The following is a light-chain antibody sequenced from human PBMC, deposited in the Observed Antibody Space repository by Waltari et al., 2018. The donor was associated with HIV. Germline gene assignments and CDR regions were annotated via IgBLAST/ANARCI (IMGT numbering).Light chain of an antibody. Sequence: QSDLTQPRSVSGSPGQSVTISCTGSTNDIGGYNYVSWYQQHPGKVPKLMIYDIDKRPSGVPDRFSGSKSGLQAEDEAAYYCCSYADTHSFVFGTGTKVTVL. V-gene: IGLV2-11*01. J-gene: IGLJ1*01. CDR1: TNDIGGYNY. CDR2: DID. CDR3: CSYADTHSFV.